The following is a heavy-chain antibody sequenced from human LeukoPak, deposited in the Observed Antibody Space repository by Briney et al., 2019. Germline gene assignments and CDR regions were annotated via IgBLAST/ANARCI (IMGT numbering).Heavy chain of an antibody. CDR3: ARDQGYTYGHSFDY. Sequence: PGRSLRLSCAASGFTYSSHNMHWVRQTPGKGLEWVTLISSDGNNKYYADSVKGRFTISRDNSKNTLYLQMSSPRAEDTAVYYCARDQGYTYGHSFDYWGQGTLVTVSS. D-gene: IGHD5-18*01. CDR1: GFTYSSHN. J-gene: IGHJ4*02. CDR2: ISSDGNNK. V-gene: IGHV3-30-3*01.